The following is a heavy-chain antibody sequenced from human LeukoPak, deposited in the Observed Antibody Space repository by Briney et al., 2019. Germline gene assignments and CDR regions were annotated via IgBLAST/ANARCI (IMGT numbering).Heavy chain of an antibody. CDR2: ISPSGSTI. CDR1: GFTFINYW. D-gene: IGHD3-3*01. V-gene: IGHV3-48*04. Sequence: PGGSLRLSCAASGFTFINYWMSWVRQAPGKGLEWLSYISPSGSTIYYADSVKGRFTISRDNAKNSLYLQMNGLRVEDTAFYYCARGDYDVWSAPFDHWGQGTLVSVSS. CDR3: ARGDYDVWSAPFDH. J-gene: IGHJ4*02.